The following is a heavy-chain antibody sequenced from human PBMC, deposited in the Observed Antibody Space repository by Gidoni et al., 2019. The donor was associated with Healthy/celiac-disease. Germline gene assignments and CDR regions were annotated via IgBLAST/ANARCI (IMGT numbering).Heavy chain of an antibody. D-gene: IGHD4-17*01. V-gene: IGHV4-39*01. Sequence: QLQRQESGPGRGRPAETRSLTCTVPGGSIRSSSYYWGWIRQPPGKGLEWIGSIYYSGSTYYHPSLQSRVTISVDTSKNQFSLKLSSVTAADTAVYYCARLGRFDYGDYVVYFDYWGQGTLVTVSS. J-gene: IGHJ4*02. CDR1: GGSIRSSSYY. CDR3: ARLGRFDYGDYVVYFDY. CDR2: IYYSGST.